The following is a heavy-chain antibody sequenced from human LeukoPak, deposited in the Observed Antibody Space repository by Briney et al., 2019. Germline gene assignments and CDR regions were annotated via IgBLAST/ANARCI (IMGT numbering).Heavy chain of an antibody. J-gene: IGHJ4*02. Sequence: GGSLRLSCAASGSTFSSFSTYDFNWVRQAPGKGLEWVSYISSSGGTIYCADSVKGRFTISRDNAKNSLHLQMKSLRAEDTAVYYCARDLRYGGSSRPVLAWDYWGQGTLVTVSS. CDR1: GSTFSS. D-gene: IGHD4-23*01. CDR2: ISSSGGTI. CDR3: ARDLRYGGSSRPVLAWDY. V-gene: IGHV3-48*03.